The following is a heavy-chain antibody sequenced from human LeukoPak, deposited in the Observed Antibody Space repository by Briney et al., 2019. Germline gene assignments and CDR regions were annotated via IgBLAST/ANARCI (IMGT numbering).Heavy chain of an antibody. CDR3: ASHPRDSSGYYVS. CDR2: VTPSGGST. CDR1: GFTFSSYT. V-gene: IGHV3-23*01. D-gene: IGHD3-22*01. J-gene: IGHJ5*02. Sequence: GGSLRLSCAASGFTFSSYTMSWVRQAPGKGLEWVSTVTPSGGSTYYADSVKGRFTISRDNSKNTLYLQLNSLKAEDTALYYCASHPRDSSGYYVSWGQGTLVTVSS.